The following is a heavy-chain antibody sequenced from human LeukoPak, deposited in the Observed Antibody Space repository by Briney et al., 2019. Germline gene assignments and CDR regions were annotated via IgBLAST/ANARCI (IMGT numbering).Heavy chain of an antibody. V-gene: IGHV1-2*02. J-gene: IGHJ4*02. CDR1: GYTFTNYY. CDR2: INPNSGGT. D-gene: IGHD2-2*01. Sequence: ASVKVSCKASGYTFTNYYLNWVRQAPGQGLEWIGWINPNSGGTNYAQKFQGRVTMTRDTSISTAYMELSSLIYDDTAVYFCARAYCGSTNCPPGNYWGQGTLVTVSS. CDR3: ARAYCGSTNCPPGNY.